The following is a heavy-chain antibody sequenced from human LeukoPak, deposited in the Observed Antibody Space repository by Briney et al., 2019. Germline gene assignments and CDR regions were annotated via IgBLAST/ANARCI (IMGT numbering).Heavy chain of an antibody. CDR2: IYYSGTT. CDR3: ARGIAAAPERAFDI. J-gene: IGHJ3*02. CDR1: GGSIGGYY. Sequence: SETLSLTCTVSGGSIGGYYWSWIRQPPGKGLEWIGYIYYSGTTNYNPSLKSRVTISVDTSKNQFSLKLSSVTAADTAVYYCARGIAAAPERAFDIWGQGTMVTVSS. D-gene: IGHD6-13*01. V-gene: IGHV4-59*08.